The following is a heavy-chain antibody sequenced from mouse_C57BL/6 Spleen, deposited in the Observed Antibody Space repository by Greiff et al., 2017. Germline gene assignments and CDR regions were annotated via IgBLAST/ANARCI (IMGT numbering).Heavy chain of an antibody. CDR1: GYTFTDYY. D-gene: IGHD2-5*01. CDR3: ARGAYYSTPYAMDY. V-gene: IGHV1-76*01. CDR2: IYPGSGNT. Sequence: VKLVESGAELVRPGASVKLSCKASGYTFTDYYINWVKQRPGQGLEWIARIYPGSGNTYYNEKFKGKATLTAEKSSSTAYMQLSSLTSEDSAVYFCARGAYYSTPYAMDYWGQGTSVTVSS. J-gene: IGHJ4*01.